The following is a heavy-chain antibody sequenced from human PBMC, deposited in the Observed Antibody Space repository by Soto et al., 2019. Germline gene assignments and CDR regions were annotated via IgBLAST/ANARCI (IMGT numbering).Heavy chain of an antibody. CDR1: GFTFTIYG. CDR2: ISAYNGNT. J-gene: IGHJ4*02. V-gene: IGHV1-18*01. D-gene: IGHD2-15*01. Sequence: GVSVKVSCKSSGFTFTIYGLCWGRQAPGQGLEWMGWISAYNGNTNYAQKLQGRVTMTTDTSTSTAYMELRSLRSDDTAVYYCARSPMATSLGYCSGGSCYSRSPYYFDYWGQGPLVTVSS. CDR3: ARSPMATSLGYCSGGSCYSRSPYYFDY.